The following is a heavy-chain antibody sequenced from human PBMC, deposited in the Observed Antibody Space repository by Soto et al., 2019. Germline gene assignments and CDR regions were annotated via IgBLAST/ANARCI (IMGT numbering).Heavy chain of an antibody. D-gene: IGHD3-22*01. V-gene: IGHV4-31*03. CDR1: GGSISSGGYY. CDR2: IYYSGST. CDR3: ARGGYYDSRASYFFDY. J-gene: IGHJ4*02. Sequence: NPSETLSLTCTVSGGSISSGGYYWSWIRQHPGKGLEWIGYIYYSGSTYYNPSLKSRVTISVDTSKNQFSLKLSSVTAADMAVYYCARGGYYDSRASYFFDYWGPGTLVTVSS.